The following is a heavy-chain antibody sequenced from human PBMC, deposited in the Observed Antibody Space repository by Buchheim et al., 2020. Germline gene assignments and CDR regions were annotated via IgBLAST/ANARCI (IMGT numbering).Heavy chain of an antibody. J-gene: IGHJ2*01. V-gene: IGHV4-34*01. CDR2: INHSGST. D-gene: IGHD4-23*01. CDR1: GGSFSGYY. CDR3: ARVNYGGKKYFDL. Sequence: QVQLQQWGAGLLKPSETLSLTCAVYGGSFSGYYWSWIRQPPGKGLEWIGEINHSGSTNYNPSLKSRGTISVDTSKNQFYLKLSSVTAADTAVYYCARVNYGGKKYFDLWGRGTL.